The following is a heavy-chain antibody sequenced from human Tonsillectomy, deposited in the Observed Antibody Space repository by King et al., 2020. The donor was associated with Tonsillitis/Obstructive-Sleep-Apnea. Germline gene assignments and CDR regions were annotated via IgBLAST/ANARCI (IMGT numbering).Heavy chain of an antibody. CDR2: SRPNNGDT. Sequence: QLVPSGAEVKKPGASVKVSCKTSGYTFTNYDITWVRQAPGQGLEWMGWSRPNNGDTNYAQKLQGRVTMTSDTSTTTAYMELRSLSSDDTAVYYCARDYYDSSGYYHGYFQHWGQGTLVTVSS. CDR1: GYTFTNYD. V-gene: IGHV1-18*01. D-gene: IGHD3-22*01. J-gene: IGHJ1*01. CDR3: ARDYYDSSGYYHGYFQH.